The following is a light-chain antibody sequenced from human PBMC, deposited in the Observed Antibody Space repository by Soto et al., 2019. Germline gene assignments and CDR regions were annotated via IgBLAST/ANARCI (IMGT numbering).Light chain of an antibody. J-gene: IGKJ1*01. V-gene: IGKV1-39*01. CDR2: AAS. CDR3: QRSYSTPPWT. Sequence: DIQMTQSPSSLSASVGDRVTITCRASQSISRYLNWYQQKPGKAPKLLIYAASSLQSGVPSRFRGSGSGTDFTRTISSRQPEDFATYYCQRSYSTPPWTFGQGTKVEIK. CDR1: QSISRY.